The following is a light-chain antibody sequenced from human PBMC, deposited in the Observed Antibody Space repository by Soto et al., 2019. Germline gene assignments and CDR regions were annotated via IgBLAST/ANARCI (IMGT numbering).Light chain of an antibody. CDR2: AAS. J-gene: IGKJ1*01. CDR1: QSITSNY. Sequence: EVFVTQSPGTLSLSPGEISTLSCRSSQSITSNYLAWYQQKPGQAPRLLIFAASRRATGIPDRFSGGGSGTDFTLTISRLEPEDFAVYYCQQYPSPPRAFGQGTKVDIK. CDR3: QQYPSPPRA. V-gene: IGKV3-20*01.